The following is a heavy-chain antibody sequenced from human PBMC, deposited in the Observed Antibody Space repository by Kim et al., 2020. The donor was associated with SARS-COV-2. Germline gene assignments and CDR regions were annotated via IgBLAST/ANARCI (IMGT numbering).Heavy chain of an antibody. D-gene: IGHD2-15*01. CDR2: IYYSLIT. CDR1: GFSISSSSFY. V-gene: IGHV4-39*01. J-gene: IGHJ6*01. Sequence: SETLSLTCTVSGFSISSSSFYWGWILQPPGKGLVLIFSIYYSLITYYTPSLKSLFPLSVDTSNNQFSLNLISLSAASPSLYYFSLLLLSISLFYSRLYY. CDR3: SLLLLSISLFYSRLYY.